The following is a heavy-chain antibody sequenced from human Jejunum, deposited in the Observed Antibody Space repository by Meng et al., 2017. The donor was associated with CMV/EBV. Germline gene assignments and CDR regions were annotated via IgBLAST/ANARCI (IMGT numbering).Heavy chain of an antibody. V-gene: IGHV2-5*02. Sequence: QITLQESGPTLVKPTQTLTLTRPFSGFSLNTNGVGVGWIRRPPGKALEWLGLIYWDDDKHYNPSLETRPTIFKDTSKSRVVLLMTDVDPADTATYYCAYRRGGGSGWNWFGPWGQGILVTVSS. CDR2: IYWDDDK. CDR1: GFSLNTNGVG. D-gene: IGHD6-19*01. CDR3: AYRRGGGSGWNWFGP. J-gene: IGHJ5*02.